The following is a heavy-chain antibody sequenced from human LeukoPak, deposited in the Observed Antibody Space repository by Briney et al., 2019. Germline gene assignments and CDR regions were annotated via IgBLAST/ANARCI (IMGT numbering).Heavy chain of an antibody. CDR1: GFTFSSYG. D-gene: IGHD4-17*01. J-gene: IGHJ4*02. CDR2: ISYDGSNK. V-gene: IGHV3-30*18. Sequence: PGGSLRLSCAASGFTFSSYGMHWVRQAPGKGLEWVAVISYDGSNKYYADSVKGRLTISRDNSKNTLYLQMNSLRAEDTAVYYCAKLRTTVVTSSSDHWGQGTLVTVSS. CDR3: AKLRTTVVTSSSDH.